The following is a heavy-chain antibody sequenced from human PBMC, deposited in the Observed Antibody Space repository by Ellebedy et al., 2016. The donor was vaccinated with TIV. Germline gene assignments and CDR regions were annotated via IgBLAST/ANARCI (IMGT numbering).Heavy chain of an antibody. Sequence: GESLKISCAASGFTFNNYAVTWVRQAPGKGLEWVSTLTAHDRKIFYAASWKGRFTISADSSKTTLFLQMTNLRADDSAVYYCAKDLTGISISYFASWGPGTLVTVAA. CDR2: LTAHDRKI. CDR1: GFTFNNYA. J-gene: IGHJ4*02. CDR3: AKDLTGISISYFAS. V-gene: IGHV3-23*01. D-gene: IGHD1-1*01.